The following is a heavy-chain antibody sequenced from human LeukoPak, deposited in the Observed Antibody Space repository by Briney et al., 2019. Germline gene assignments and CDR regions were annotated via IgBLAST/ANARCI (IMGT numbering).Heavy chain of an antibody. Sequence: PGGSLRLSCAASGFTFDDYGMSWVRQAPGKGLEWVSGINWNGGSTGYADSVKGRFTISRDNAKNSLYLQMSSLRPEDTAVFYCVRRTGNYFDYWGQGTLVTVSS. CDR1: GFTFDDYG. J-gene: IGHJ4*02. D-gene: IGHD3/OR15-3a*01. CDR2: INWNGGST. V-gene: IGHV3-20*04. CDR3: VRRTGNYFDY.